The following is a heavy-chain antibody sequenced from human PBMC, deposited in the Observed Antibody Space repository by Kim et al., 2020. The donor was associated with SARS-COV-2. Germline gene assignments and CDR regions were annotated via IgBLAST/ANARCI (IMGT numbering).Heavy chain of an antibody. CDR3: ARIGLILTGQYYYGMDV. CDR1: GGSISSSSYY. V-gene: IGHV4-39*07. J-gene: IGHJ6*02. CDR2: IYYSGST. D-gene: IGHD3-9*01. Sequence: SETLSLTCTVSGGSISSSSYYWGWIRQPPGKGLEWIGSIYYSGSTYYNPSLKSRVTISVDTSKNQFSLKLSSVTAADTAVYYCARIGLILTGQYYYGMDVWGQGTTVTVSS.